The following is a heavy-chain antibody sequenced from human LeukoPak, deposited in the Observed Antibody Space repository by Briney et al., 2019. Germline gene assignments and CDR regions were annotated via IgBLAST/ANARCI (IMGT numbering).Heavy chain of an antibody. V-gene: IGHV3-7*01. CDR3: ARYYGGGWDV. CDR2: VKQDGSEK. J-gene: IGHJ6*02. D-gene: IGHD4-23*01. Sequence: PGGSLRLSCAASGFTFSTYWMSWVRQAPGKGPEWVANVKQDGSEKYYVDSVKGRFTLSRDNANNSLFLQMSSLRDEDTAVYYCARYYGGGWDVWGQGTTVTVSS. CDR1: GFTFSTYW.